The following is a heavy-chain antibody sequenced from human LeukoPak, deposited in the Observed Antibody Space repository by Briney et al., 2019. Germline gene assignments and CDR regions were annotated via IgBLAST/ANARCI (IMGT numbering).Heavy chain of an antibody. V-gene: IGHV3-53*01. J-gene: IGHJ6*02. CDR2: IYSGGTT. Sequence: PGGSLRPSCAASGITVSSNYMSWVRQPPGKGLEWVSIIYSGGTTYYADSVQGRFTISRDNSKNTVYLQMNSLRVEDTAVYYCARDPRTTGKSNYGMDVWGQGTTVTVSS. CDR1: GITVSSNY. CDR3: ARDPRTTGKSNYGMDV. D-gene: IGHD4-17*01.